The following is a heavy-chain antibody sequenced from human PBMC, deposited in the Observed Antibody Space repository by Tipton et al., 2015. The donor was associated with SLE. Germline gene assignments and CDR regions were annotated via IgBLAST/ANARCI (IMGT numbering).Heavy chain of an antibody. J-gene: IGHJ6*02. V-gene: IGHV4-61*01. D-gene: IGHD5-18*01. CDR3: ARANGYGPYYGMDL. Sequence: TLSLTCTVSGGSVSSGNYFWNWIRQPPGKGLEWIGYIYYSGNTNYNPSLKSRVTVSIDTSKNQFSLKLTSVTAADTAVYYCARANGYGPYYGMDLWGQGTTVTVSS. CDR1: GGSVSSGNYF. CDR2: IYYSGNT.